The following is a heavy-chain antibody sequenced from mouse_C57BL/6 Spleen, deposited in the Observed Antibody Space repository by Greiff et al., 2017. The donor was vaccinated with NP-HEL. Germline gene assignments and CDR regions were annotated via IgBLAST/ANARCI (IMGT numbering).Heavy chain of an antibody. CDR2: ISDGGSYT. D-gene: IGHD1-1*01. CDR1: GFTFSSYA. V-gene: IGHV5-4*01. Sequence: EVKLMESGGGLVKPGGSLKLSCAASGFTFSSYAMSWVRQTPEKRLEWVATISDGGSYTYYPDNVKGRFTISRDNAKNNLYLQMSHLKSEDTAMYYCARDRLLGGFAYWGQGTLVTVSA. J-gene: IGHJ3*01. CDR3: ARDRLLGGFAY.